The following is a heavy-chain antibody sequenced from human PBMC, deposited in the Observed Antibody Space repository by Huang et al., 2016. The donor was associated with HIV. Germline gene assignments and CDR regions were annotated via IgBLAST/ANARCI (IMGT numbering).Heavy chain of an antibody. V-gene: IGHV4-34*01. Sequence: QVQLQQWGAGLLKPSETLSLTCAVYGGSFSGYYWRWIRQSPGKGLEWIGEINHSGSTNYNPSLKSRLTIAVDTAKKQFSLKLSSVTAADTAVYYCARERMMSWLDDHDAFDIWGQGTMVTVSS. CDR3: ARERMMSWLDDHDAFDI. D-gene: IGHD1-1*01. J-gene: IGHJ3*02. CDR1: GGSFSGYY. CDR2: INHSGST.